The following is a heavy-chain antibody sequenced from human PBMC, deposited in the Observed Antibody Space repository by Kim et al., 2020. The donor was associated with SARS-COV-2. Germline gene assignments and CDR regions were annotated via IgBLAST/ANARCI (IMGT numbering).Heavy chain of an antibody. CDR3: ARGITMIVVVYYYYYGMVG. Sequence: GGSLRLFCAASGFTFSSYSMNWVRQAPGKGLEWVSSISSSSSYIYYADSVKGRFTISRDNAKNSLYLQMNSLRAEDTAVYYCARGITMIVVVYYYYYGMVGWRPATTVNVSS. CDR1: GFTFSSYS. CDR2: ISSSSSYI. D-gene: IGHD3-22*01. J-gene: IGHJ6*01. V-gene: IGHV3-21*01.